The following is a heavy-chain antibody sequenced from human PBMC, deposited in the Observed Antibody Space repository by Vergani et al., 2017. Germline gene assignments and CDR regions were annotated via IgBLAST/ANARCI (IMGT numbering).Heavy chain of an antibody. CDR1: GFTFSSYG. D-gene: IGHD1-26*01. J-gene: IGHJ4*02. CDR2: IRYDGSNK. Sequence: QVQLVESGGGVVQPGGSLRLSCAASGFTFSSYGMHWVRKAPGKGLEWVAFIRYDGSNKYYADSVKGRFTISRDNSKNTQYVQMNSLRAEDTAVYYCAKDVVGATEYYFDYWGQGTLVTVSS. CDR3: AKDVVGATEYYFDY. V-gene: IGHV3-30*02.